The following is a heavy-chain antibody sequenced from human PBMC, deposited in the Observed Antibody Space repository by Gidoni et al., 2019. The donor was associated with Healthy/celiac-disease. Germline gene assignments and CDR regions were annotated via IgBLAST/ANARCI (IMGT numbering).Heavy chain of an antibody. Sequence: EVQLVESGGGLIQPGGSLRLSCAASGFTVSSNYMSWVRQAPGKGLEWVSVIYSGGSTYYADSVKGRVTISRDNSKNTLYLQMNSLRAEDTAVYYCARVGSGWAIYYYYGMDVWGQGTTVTVSS. CDR3: ARVGSGWAIYYYYGMDV. CDR1: GFTVSSNY. CDR2: IYSGGST. D-gene: IGHD6-19*01. J-gene: IGHJ6*02. V-gene: IGHV3-53*01.